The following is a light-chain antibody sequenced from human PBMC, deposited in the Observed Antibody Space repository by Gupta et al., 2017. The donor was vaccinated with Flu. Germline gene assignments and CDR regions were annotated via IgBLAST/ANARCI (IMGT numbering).Light chain of an antibody. CDR2: GAS. V-gene: IGKV3-20*01. CDR3: QQDCSSPST. J-gene: IGKJ1*01. Sequence: GILDWAPGERASRSISSSQSVSTSNLAWYQQKPGQAPRLLIYGASSRATGLPDRFSGSGSGSEFTLTISRREPEDFAVYYCQQDCSSPSTFGQGTKVEIK. CDR1: QSVSTSN.